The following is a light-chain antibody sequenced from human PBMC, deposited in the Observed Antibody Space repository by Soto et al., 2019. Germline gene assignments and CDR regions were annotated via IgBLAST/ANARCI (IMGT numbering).Light chain of an antibody. CDR3: QMYGASPPT. CDR2: GAS. CDR1: QSVSSN. Sequence: EIVMTQSPATLSVSPGERATLSCRASQSVSSNLAWYQQKPGQAPRLLIYGASTRATGIPDRFSGSASGTDFTLTISRLEPEDSAVFYCQMYGASPPTFGQGTKVDIK. V-gene: IGKV3-20*01. J-gene: IGKJ1*01.